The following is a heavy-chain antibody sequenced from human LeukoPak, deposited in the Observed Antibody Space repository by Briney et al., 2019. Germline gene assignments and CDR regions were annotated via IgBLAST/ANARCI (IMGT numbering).Heavy chain of an antibody. CDR1: GGSISSSSYY. CDR3: ARADPYYYDSSGYGWFDP. CDR2: IYYSGST. Sequence: SETLSLTCTVSGGSISSSSYYWGWIRQPPGKGLEWIGSIYYSGSTYYNPSLKSRVTISVDTSKNQFSLKLSSVTAADTAVYYCARADPYYYDSSGYGWFDPWGQGTLVTVSS. D-gene: IGHD3-22*01. J-gene: IGHJ5*02. V-gene: IGHV4-39*01.